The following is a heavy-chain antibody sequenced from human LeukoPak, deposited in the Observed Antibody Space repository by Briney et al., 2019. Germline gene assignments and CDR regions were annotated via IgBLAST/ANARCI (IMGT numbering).Heavy chain of an antibody. CDR1: VGSFSVYY. D-gene: IGHD3-9*01. V-gene: IGHV4-34*01. CDR2: INHSGSN. Sequence: PSETLSLTCAVYVGSFSVYYWSWIRQPPGKGRECSGEINHSGSNNYNPSLKGPVTISVDTPKNQFVLKLSSVNARGTAWFYFARGPGDYDILAAYWGQGTLVTVSS. CDR3: ARGPGDYDILAAY. J-gene: IGHJ4*02.